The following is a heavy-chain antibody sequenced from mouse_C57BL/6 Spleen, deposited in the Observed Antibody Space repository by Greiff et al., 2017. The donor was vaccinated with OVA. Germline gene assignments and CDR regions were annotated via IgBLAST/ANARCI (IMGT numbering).Heavy chain of an antibody. D-gene: IGHD4-1*01. Sequence: QVQLQQSGAELVKPGASVKISCKASGYAFSSYWMNWVKQRPGKGLEWIGQIYPGDGDTNYNGKFKGKATLTADKSSSTAYMQLSSLTSEDSAVYFCARAARWDWYFDVWGTGTTVTVSS. J-gene: IGHJ1*03. CDR2: IYPGDGDT. V-gene: IGHV1-80*01. CDR1: GYAFSSYW. CDR3: ARAARWDWYFDV.